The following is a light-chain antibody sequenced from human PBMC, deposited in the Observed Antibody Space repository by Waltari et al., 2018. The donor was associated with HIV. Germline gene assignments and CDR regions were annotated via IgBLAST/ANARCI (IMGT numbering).Light chain of an antibody. CDR1: SSNIGAGFD. CDR3: QSYDSSLSASVI. Sequence: QSVLTQPTSVSGAPGQKVTISCAGSSSNIGAGFDEHWYQQLPGTAPKVLIYSYHNRPSGVPDRFSGSKSGTSASLAITGLQAEDEADYYCQSYDSSLSASVIFGGGTKLIVL. J-gene: IGLJ2*01. CDR2: SYH. V-gene: IGLV1-40*01.